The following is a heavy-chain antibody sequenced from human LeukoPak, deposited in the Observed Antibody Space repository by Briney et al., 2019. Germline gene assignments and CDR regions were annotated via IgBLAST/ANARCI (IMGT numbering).Heavy chain of an antibody. J-gene: IGHJ5*02. V-gene: IGHV3-23*01. CDR2: ISGSGGST. CDR3: AKDVVPAAINWFDP. Sequence: PGGSLRLSCAASVFTFSSYAMSWVRQAPGKGLEWVSAISGSGGSTYYADSVKGRFTISRDNSKNTLYLQMNSLRAENTAVYYGAKDVVPAAINWFDPWGQGTLVTAYS. D-gene: IGHD2-2*01. CDR1: VFTFSSYA.